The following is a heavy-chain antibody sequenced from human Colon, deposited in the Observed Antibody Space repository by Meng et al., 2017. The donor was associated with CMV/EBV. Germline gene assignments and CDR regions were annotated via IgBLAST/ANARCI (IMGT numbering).Heavy chain of an antibody. CDR1: GFDFESSE. D-gene: IGHD6-19*01. V-gene: IGHV3-48*03. J-gene: IGHJ4*02. Sequence: GESLKISCAVSGFDFESSEMNWVRQAPGKGLEWVSYISGPAKAIYYADSVRGRFTTSRDNAKNSLSLQMSGLRADDTAVYYCARLQWAAFDFLGQGTLVTVSS. CDR3: ARLQWAAFDF. CDR2: ISGPAKAI.